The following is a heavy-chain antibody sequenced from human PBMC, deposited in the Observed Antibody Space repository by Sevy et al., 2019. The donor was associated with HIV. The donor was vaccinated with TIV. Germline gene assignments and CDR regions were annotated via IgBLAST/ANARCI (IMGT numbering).Heavy chain of an antibody. Sequence: GGSLRLSCVASGFIFRDRYMSWIRQAPGKGLEWVSFISSRSSEINYADSVKGRFTVSRDNAKNSLYLQMNSLRAEDTAVYYCAGDFMPVASAGTGALGVWGQGTAVTVS. V-gene: IGHV3-11*05. CDR2: ISSRSSEI. CDR3: AGDFMPVASAGTGALGV. D-gene: IGHD6-13*01. CDR1: GFIFRDRY. J-gene: IGHJ6*02.